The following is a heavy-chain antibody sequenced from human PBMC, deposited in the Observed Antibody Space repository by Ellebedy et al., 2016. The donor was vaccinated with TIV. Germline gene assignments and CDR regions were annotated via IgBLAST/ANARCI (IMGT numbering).Heavy chain of an antibody. CDR1: GFTVTSNY. CDR2: TYSGGTT. V-gene: IGHV3-66*01. CDR3: ARWDSGTCRD. D-gene: IGHD1-26*01. Sequence: GESLKISCTASGFTVTSNYMNWIRQAPGKGLEWVSVTYSGGTTYYADSVKGRFIISRDNSKNTLYLQMNSLKTEDTALYYCARWDSGTCRDWGQGTLVTVSS. J-gene: IGHJ4*02.